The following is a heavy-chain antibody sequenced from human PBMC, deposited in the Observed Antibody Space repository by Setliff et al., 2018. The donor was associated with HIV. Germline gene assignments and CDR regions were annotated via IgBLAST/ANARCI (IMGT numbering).Heavy chain of an antibody. D-gene: IGHD3-22*01. CDR3: ARQDHSSVNSGSLYAFDV. CDR2: IEPSSGGT. J-gene: IGHJ3*01. CDR1: GYTFTAYY. V-gene: IGHV1-2*06. Sequence: ASVKVSCKASGYTFTAYYIHWVRQAPGHGLQLMGRIEPSSGGTNYIRKFQGRVTITRDTSIYTVYMELTGLTSDDTAVYYCARQDHSSVNSGSLYAFDVWGQGTMVTVSS.